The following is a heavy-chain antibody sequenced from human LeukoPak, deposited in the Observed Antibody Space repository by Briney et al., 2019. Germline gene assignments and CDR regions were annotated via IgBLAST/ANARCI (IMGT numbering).Heavy chain of an antibody. CDR1: GYTFTGYY. CDR3: ARPYCSGGSRHDYFDY. V-gene: IGHV1-2*02. J-gene: IGHJ4*02. D-gene: IGHD2-15*01. Sequence: GASVKVSCKASGYTFTGYYMHWVRQAPGQGLEWMGWINPHTGGTNYAQKFQGRVTMTRDTSISTAYMELSGLTSDDTAVYYCARPYCSGGSRHDYFDYWGQGTLVTVSS. CDR2: INPHTGGT.